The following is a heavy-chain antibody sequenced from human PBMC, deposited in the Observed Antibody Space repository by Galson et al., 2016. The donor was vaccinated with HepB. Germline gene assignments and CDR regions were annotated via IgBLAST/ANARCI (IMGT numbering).Heavy chain of an antibody. J-gene: IGHJ1*01. V-gene: IGHV3-7*03. Sequence: SLRLSCAASGFTFSTYWMHWVRQAPGKGLEWVAHMDKDGSEKHYVDSVKGRFTISRDNAKNSLYLQMNSLRGDDTSLYYCMRGRGCIWEHWGQGTLVTVSS. D-gene: IGHD2-8*01. CDR2: MDKDGSEK. CDR1: GFTFSTYW. CDR3: MRGRGCIWEH.